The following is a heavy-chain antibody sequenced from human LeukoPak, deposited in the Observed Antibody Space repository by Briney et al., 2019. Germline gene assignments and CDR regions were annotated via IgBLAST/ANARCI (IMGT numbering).Heavy chain of an antibody. CDR2: IIPILGVA. D-gene: IGHD1-26*01. Sequence: ASVKVSCKASGGTFSSYAISWVRQAPGQGLEWMGRIIPILGVANYAQKFQGRVTITADKSTSTAYMELSSLRSEDTAVYYCARVGELILDYWGQGTLVTVSS. V-gene: IGHV1-69*04. J-gene: IGHJ4*02. CDR3: ARVGELILDY. CDR1: GGTFSSYA.